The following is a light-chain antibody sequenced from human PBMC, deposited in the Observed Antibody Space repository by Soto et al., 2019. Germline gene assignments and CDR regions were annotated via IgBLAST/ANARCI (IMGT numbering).Light chain of an antibody. CDR3: QQYNNWWT. Sequence: EIVMTQSPATLSVSPGERATLSCRASHSVSSNLAWYQQKLGQAPRLLIYVASTRATCIPARFSGSGSGTEFTLTISSLQSEDFAVYYCQQYNNWWTFGQGTKV. CDR2: VAS. J-gene: IGKJ1*01. CDR1: HSVSSN. V-gene: IGKV3-15*01.